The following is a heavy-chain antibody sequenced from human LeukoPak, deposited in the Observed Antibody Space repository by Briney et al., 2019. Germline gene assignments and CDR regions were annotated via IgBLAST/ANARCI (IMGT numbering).Heavy chain of an antibody. Sequence: PGGSLRLSCAASGFTFNRYWMSWVRQAPGKELQWVANIKQDGSAKYYVDSVKGRFTISRDNAKNSLYLQMNSLRAEDTAVYYCARERWELGTFDYWGQGTLVTVSS. CDR3: ARERWELGTFDY. CDR2: IKQDGSAK. J-gene: IGHJ4*02. V-gene: IGHV3-7*01. CDR1: GFTFNRYW. D-gene: IGHD1-26*01.